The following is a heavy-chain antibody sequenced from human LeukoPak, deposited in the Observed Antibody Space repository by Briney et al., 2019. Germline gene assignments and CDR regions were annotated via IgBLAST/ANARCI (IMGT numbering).Heavy chain of an antibody. Sequence: SETLSFTWTVSDGSISSYYWSWIRKPPGKGLGWIGYFYYSASTNYNPSLKSRVTISVDTSKNQFSLKLSSVTAADTAVYYCARGLIRAMVRGVWSDPWGQGTLVTVSS. CDR2: FYYSAST. V-gene: IGHV4-59*01. CDR3: ARGLIRAMVRGVWSDP. CDR1: DGSISSYY. J-gene: IGHJ5*02. D-gene: IGHD3-10*01.